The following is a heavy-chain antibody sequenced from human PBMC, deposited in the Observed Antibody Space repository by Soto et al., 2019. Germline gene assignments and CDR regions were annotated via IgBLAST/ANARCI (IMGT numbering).Heavy chain of an antibody. CDR1: GDTLTNYW. CDR2: IYPGDSDT. CDR3: ARYPTLTDYFFHGMDV. Sequence: PGESLKIACKGSGDTLTNYWIVWVRQIPGKGLEWMGIIYPGDSDTRYSPSFQGQVTISADRSISTAYLQWSSLKASDTGMYYCARYPTLTDYFFHGMDVWGQGTTVTVSS. D-gene: IGHD4-17*01. V-gene: IGHV5-51*01. J-gene: IGHJ6*02.